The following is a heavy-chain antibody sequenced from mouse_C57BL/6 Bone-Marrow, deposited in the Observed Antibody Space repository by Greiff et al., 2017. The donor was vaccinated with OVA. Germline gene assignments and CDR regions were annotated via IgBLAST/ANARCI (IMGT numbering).Heavy chain of an antibody. CDR2: IDPENGDT. J-gene: IGHJ4*01. CDR1: GFNIKDDY. V-gene: IGHV14-4*01. CDR3: TTSLPCAMDY. Sequence: VQLKESGAELVRPGASVKLSCTASGFNIKDDYMHWVKQRPEQGLEWIGWIDPENGDTEYASKFQGKATITADTSSNTAYLQLSSLTSEDTAVYYCTTSLPCAMDYWGQGTSVTVSS.